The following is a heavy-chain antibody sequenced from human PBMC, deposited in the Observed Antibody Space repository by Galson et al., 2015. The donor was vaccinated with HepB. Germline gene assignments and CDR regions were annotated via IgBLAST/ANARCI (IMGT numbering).Heavy chain of an antibody. V-gene: IGHV3-13*04. J-gene: IGHJ6*02. CDR2: IGTSGDT. CDR3: VREGDGMDV. CDR1: GFTFSGYD. Sequence: SLRLSCAASGFTFSGYDMHWVRQTTGKGLEWVSAIGTSGDTYYPGSVKGRFTISRENAKNSLYLPMNSLRAGDTAVYYCVREGDGMDVWGQGTTVTVSS.